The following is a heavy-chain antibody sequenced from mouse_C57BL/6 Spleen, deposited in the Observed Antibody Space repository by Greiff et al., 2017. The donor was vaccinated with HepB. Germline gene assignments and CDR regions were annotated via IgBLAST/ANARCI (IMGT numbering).Heavy chain of an antibody. CDR3: ARDWGGNYVGYFDV. V-gene: IGHV5-16*01. CDR1: GFTFSDYY. J-gene: IGHJ1*03. CDR2: INYDGSST. Sequence: EVMLVESEGGLVQPGSSMKLSCTASGFTFSDYYMAWVRQVPEKGLEWVANINYDGSSTYYLDSLKSRFIISRDNAKHILYLQMSSLKSEDTATYYCARDWGGNYVGYFDVWGTGTTVTVSS. D-gene: IGHD2-1*01.